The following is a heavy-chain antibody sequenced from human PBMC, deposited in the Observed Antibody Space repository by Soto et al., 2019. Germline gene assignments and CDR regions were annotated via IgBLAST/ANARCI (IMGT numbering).Heavy chain of an antibody. V-gene: IGHV1-69*13. D-gene: IGHD6-6*01. Sequence: SVKVSCKASGGTFSSYAISWVRQAPGQGLEWMGGIIPIFGTANYAQKFQGRVTITADESTSTAYMELSSLRSEDTAVYYCARGLAARPVPPFSGWGQGTLVTVSS. CDR2: IIPIFGTA. CDR3: ARGLAARPVPPFSG. CDR1: GGTFSSYA. J-gene: IGHJ4*02.